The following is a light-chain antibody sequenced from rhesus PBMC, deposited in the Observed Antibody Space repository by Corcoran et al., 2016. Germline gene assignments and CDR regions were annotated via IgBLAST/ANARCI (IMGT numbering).Light chain of an antibody. CDR1: RSDIGGYNY. CDR2: DVT. CDR3: NSYADSNTFI. Sequence: QAALTQPPSVSGSPGQSVTISCTGTRSDIGGYNYVSWYLQHPGKAPKLMIYDVTTRPSGVSDRFSGSKSGNTASLTISGLQAEDEADYYCNSYADSNTFIFGTGTRLTVV. V-gene: IGLV2-23*01. J-gene: IGLJ1*01.